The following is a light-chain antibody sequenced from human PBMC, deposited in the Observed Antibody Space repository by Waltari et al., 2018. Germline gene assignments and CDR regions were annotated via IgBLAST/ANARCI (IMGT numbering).Light chain of an antibody. CDR1: QTISSY. CDR3: QQSYNTPRT. CDR2: AAS. V-gene: IGKV1-39*01. Sequence: DIQMTQSPSSLSASVGDRVTITCRASQTISSYLCWYQQKPGKAPNLLIYAASSLQSGVPSRFSGSGSGTDFTLIISSLQPEDFATYYCQQSYNTPRTFGQGTKVEVK. J-gene: IGKJ1*01.